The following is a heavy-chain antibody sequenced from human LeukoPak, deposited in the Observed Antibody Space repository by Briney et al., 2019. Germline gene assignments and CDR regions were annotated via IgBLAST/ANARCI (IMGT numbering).Heavy chain of an antibody. D-gene: IGHD2-2*02. CDR2: IYYNGST. J-gene: IGHJ4*02. CDR3: ARSLGYCSSTSCYRDFDY. Sequence: PSQTLSLTCTVSGGSISSGDYYWSWIRQPPGKGLEWIGYIYYNGSTYYNPSLKSRVTISVDTSKNQFSLKLSSVTAADTAVYYCARSLGYCSSTSCYRDFDYWGQGTLVTVSS. CDR1: GGSISSGDYY. V-gene: IGHV4-30-4*08.